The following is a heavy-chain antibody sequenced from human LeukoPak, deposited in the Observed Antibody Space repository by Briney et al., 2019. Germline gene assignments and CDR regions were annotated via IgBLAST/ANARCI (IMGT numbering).Heavy chain of an antibody. CDR3: VRAYHPGGWFDP. Sequence: PGGSLRLSCAASGFTFSRSWMTWVRQAPGKGLEWVASINEGGSEIHYVVSGKGRFTISRDNAKDSLYLQMNSLTAEDTAMYYCVRAYHPGGWFDPWGQGTLVTVSS. CDR1: GFTFSRSW. V-gene: IGHV3-7*04. D-gene: IGHD2-21*01. J-gene: IGHJ5*02. CDR2: INEGGSEI.